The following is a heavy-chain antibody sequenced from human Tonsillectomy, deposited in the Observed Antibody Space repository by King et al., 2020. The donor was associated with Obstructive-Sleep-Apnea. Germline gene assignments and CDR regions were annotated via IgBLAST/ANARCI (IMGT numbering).Heavy chain of an antibody. CDR3: AKADYSSGWSTFDF. D-gene: IGHD6-19*01. Sequence: QLVQSGAEVKKPGESLKISCKGSGYSFNSYWIGWVRQMPGKGLEWMGIIYPGDSNTRYSPSFQGQFTFSADKSLITAYLQWSSLKASDTAMYYCAKADYSSGWSTFDFWGQGTLVTVSS. CDR2: IYPGDSNT. J-gene: IGHJ4*02. V-gene: IGHV5-51*01. CDR1: GYSFNSYW.